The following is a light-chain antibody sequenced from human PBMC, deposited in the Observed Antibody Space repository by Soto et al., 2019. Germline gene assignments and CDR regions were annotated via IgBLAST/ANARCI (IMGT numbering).Light chain of an antibody. J-gene: IGLJ2*01. CDR3: AAWDDSLNAVV. V-gene: IGLV2-8*01. CDR2: DVS. Sequence: QSVLTQPPSASGSPGQSVTISCTGTPSDVGGYNSVSWYQQYPGKAPKLMIYDVSKRPSGVPDRFSGSKSGNTASLTVSGLQAEDEANYYCAAWDDSLNAVVFGGGTKLTVL. CDR1: PSDVGGYNS.